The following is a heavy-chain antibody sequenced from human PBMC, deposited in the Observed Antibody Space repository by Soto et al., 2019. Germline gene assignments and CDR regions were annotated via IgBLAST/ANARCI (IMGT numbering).Heavy chain of an antibody. J-gene: IGHJ6*02. V-gene: IGHV3-30*18. CDR1: GFTFSSYG. Sequence: QVQLVESGGGVVQPGRSLRLSCAASGFTFSSYGMHWVRQAPGKGLEWVAVISYDGSNKYYADSVKGRFTISRDNSKNTLYLQMNSLRAEDTAVYYCAKDTKTIRYSSSWYVYYYYGMDVWGQGTTVTVSS. D-gene: IGHD6-13*01. CDR2: ISYDGSNK. CDR3: AKDTKTIRYSSSWYVYYYYGMDV.